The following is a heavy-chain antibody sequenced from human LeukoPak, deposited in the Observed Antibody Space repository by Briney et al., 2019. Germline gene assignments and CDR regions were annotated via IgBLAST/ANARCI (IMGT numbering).Heavy chain of an antibody. CDR1: GFAFNNAW. D-gene: IGHD6-13*01. CDR2: IKSNADRGTT. V-gene: IGHV3-15*01. J-gene: IGHJ4*02. CDR3: TTDLSSSGWYSFDS. Sequence: GGSLRLSCAASGFAFNNAWMTWVRQAPGMGLEWVGRIKSNADRGTTHHAAPVKGRFTISRDDSKNTLYLQMDSLKSEDTALYYCTTDLSSSGWYSFDSWGQGTLVTVSS.